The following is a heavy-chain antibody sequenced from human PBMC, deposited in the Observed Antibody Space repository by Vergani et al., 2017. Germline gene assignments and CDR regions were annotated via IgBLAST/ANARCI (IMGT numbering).Heavy chain of an antibody. Sequence: EVQLVESGGGLVKPGGSLRLSCAASGFTFSSYSMNWVRQAPGKGLGWVSSISSSSSYIYYADSVKGRFTISRDNAKNSLYLQMNSLRAEDTAVYYCARGSSPVGGATLDYWGQGTLVTVSS. CDR2: ISSSSSYI. J-gene: IGHJ4*02. CDR1: GFTFSSYS. V-gene: IGHV3-21*01. CDR3: ARGSSPVGGATLDY. D-gene: IGHD1-26*01.